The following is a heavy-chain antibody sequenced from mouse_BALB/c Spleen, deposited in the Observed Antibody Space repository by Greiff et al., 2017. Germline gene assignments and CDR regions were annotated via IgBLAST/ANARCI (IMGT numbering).Heavy chain of an antibody. CDR2: IHPSDSET. D-gene: IGHD2-4*01. J-gene: IGHJ3*01. CDR1: GYSFTSYW. Sequence: QVQLQQPGAELVRPGASVKLSCKASGYSFTSYWMNWVKQRPGQGLEWIGKIHPSDSETRLNQKFKDKATLTVDKSSSTAYMQLSSPTSGESAVYCCARPTMITGGFAYWGQGTLVTVSA. V-gene: IGHV1S82*01. CDR3: ARPTMITGGFAY.